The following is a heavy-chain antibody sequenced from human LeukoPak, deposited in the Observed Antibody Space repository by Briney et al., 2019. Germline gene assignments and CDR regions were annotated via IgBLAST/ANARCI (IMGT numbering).Heavy chain of an antibody. V-gene: IGHV4-34*01. CDR1: GGSFSGYY. Sequence: PSETLSLTCAVYGGSFSGYYWSWIRQPPGKGLEWIGEINHSGSTNYNPSLKSRVTISVYTSKNQFSLKLSSVTAADTAVYYCARALGYCSSTSCQNWFDPWGQGTLVTVSS. J-gene: IGHJ5*02. D-gene: IGHD2-2*01. CDR2: INHSGST. CDR3: ARALGYCSSTSCQNWFDP.